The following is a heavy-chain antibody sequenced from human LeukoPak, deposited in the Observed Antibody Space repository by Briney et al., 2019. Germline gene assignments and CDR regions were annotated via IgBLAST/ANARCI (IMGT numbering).Heavy chain of an antibody. CDR1: GYTLTEFS. CDR2: FDPEDGET. J-gene: IGHJ4*02. CDR3: ATLGITGTWHADY. Sequence: VASVTVSCTVSGYTLTEFSMHWVRQAPGKGLEWMGGFDPEDGETIYAQKFQGRVTMTEDTSTDTAYMELSSLRSEDTAVYYCATLGITGTWHADYWGQGTLVTVSS. V-gene: IGHV1-24*01. D-gene: IGHD1-1*01.